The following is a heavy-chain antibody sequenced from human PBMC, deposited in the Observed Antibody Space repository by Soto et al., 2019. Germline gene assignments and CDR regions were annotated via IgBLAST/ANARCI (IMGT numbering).Heavy chain of an antibody. CDR3: ARDQVGSYSGWFDP. Sequence: GASVKVSCKASGGTFSSYAISWVRQAPGQGLEWMGWISAYNGNTNYAQKFQGRVTMTTDTSTSTAYMELSSLRSEDTAVYYCARDQVGSYSGWFDPWGQGTQVTVSS. V-gene: IGHV1-18*01. D-gene: IGHD1-26*01. CDR1: GGTFSSYA. CDR2: ISAYNGNT. J-gene: IGHJ5*02.